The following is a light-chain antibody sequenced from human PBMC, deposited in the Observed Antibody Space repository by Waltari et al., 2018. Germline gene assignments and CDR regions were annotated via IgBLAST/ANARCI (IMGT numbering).Light chain of an antibody. CDR3: QQYNSFTWT. CDR1: QSISSW. V-gene: IGKV1-5*03. J-gene: IGKJ1*01. Sequence: DIQMTQSPSTLSASVGDRVTITCRASQSISSWLAWYQQKPGKAPKLLISKASSFESGVPSRFSGSGSGTEFTLTISSLQPDDFATYYCQQYNSFTWTFGQGTKVEIK. CDR2: KAS.